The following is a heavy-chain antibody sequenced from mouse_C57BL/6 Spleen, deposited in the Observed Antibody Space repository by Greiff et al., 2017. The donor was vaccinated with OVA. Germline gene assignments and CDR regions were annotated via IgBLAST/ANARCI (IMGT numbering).Heavy chain of an antibody. CDR1: GYSITSGYY. J-gene: IGHJ2*01. V-gene: IGHV3-6*01. CDR2: ISYDGSN. CDR3: ALIYYDYDENYFDY. Sequence: EVKLQESGPGLVKPSQSLSLTCSVTGYSITSGYYWNWIRQFPGNKLEWMGYISYDGSNNYNPSLKNRISITRDTSKNQFFLKLNSVTTEDTATYYCALIYYDYDENYFDYWGQGTTLTVSS. D-gene: IGHD2-4*01.